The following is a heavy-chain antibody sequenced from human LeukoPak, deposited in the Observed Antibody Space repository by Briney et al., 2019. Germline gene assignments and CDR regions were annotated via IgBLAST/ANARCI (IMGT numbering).Heavy chain of an antibody. CDR3: ARESYSSSPNYYYYYGMDV. J-gene: IGHJ6*02. Sequence: PGGSLRLSCAASGFTFSSYGMHWVRQAPGKGLEWVAVIWYDGSNKYYADSVKGRFTISRDNSKNTLYLQMNSLRAEDTAVYYCARESYSSSPNYYYYYGMDVWGQGTTVTVSS. V-gene: IGHV3-33*08. CDR2: IWYDGSNK. D-gene: IGHD6-6*01. CDR1: GFTFSSYG.